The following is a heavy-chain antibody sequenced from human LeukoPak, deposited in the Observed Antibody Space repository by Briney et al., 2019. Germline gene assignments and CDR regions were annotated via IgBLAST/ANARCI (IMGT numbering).Heavy chain of an antibody. V-gene: IGHV3-66*01. Sequence: PGGSLRLSCAVSGFTVSDNHVTWVRQAPGKGLECVSVIYDGGTTYYADSVKGRLTTFRDNSKNTVFLQMNSLRAEDTAMYYCAGDPGDYWGQGALVTVSS. J-gene: IGHJ4*02. CDR1: GFTVSDNH. CDR2: IYDGGTT. CDR3: AGDPGDY.